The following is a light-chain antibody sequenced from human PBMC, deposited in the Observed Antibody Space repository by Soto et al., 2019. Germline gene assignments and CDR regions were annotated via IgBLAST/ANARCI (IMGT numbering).Light chain of an antibody. CDR1: QTVTNRY. CDR2: GAS. Sequence: EMVVTQSPGTLSLSPGERATLSCRASQTVTNRYLAWYQQKPGQPPRHLIYGASIRATGIPDKFSGSGSGTDFTLTISRLAPEDFAVYYCQQYGSSPQTFGGGTKVEIK. CDR3: QQYGSSPQT. V-gene: IGKV3-20*01. J-gene: IGKJ4*01.